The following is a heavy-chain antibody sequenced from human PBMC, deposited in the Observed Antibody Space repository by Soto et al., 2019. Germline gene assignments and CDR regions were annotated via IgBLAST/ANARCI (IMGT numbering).Heavy chain of an antibody. CDR2: INSDGSST. J-gene: IGHJ3*02. CDR1: GFTFSSYW. CDR3: ARAPLRYFDWSNDAFDI. V-gene: IGHV3-74*01. D-gene: IGHD3-9*01. Sequence: PGGSLRLSCAASGFTFSSYWMHWVRQAPGKGLVWVSRINSDGSSTSYADSVKGRFTISRDNAKNTLYLQTNSLRAEDTAVYYCARAPLRYFDWSNDAFDIWGQGTMVTVSS.